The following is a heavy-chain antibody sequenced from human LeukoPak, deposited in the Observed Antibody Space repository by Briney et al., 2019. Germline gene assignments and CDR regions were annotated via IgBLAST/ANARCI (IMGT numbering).Heavy chain of an antibody. V-gene: IGHV3-7*04. D-gene: IGHD2-15*01. Sequence: GGSLRLSCEVSGFTFRSYWMSWVRLAPGKGLEWVANINEDGSEKYYLDSVKGRFSISRDNSKNSLYLQMNSQRADEELAYHYERGWCNRSGTCYFFWYWGQGTMLTVSS. CDR1: GFTFRSYW. CDR3: ERGWCNRSGTCYFFWY. J-gene: IGHJ3*01. CDR2: INEDGSEK.